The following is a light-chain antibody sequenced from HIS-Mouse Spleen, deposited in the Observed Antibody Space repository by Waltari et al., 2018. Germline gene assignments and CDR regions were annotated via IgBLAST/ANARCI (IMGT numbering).Light chain of an antibody. CDR3: AAWDDSLSGPV. CDR2: RNN. J-gene: IGLJ3*02. CDR1: SPNSGSNY. V-gene: IGLV1-47*01. Sequence: QSVLTPPPSASGTPGQRVTISCSGSSPNSGSNYVYWYQQLPGTAPKLLIYRNNQRPSGVPDRFSGSKSGTSASLAISGLRSEDEADYYCAAWDDSLSGPVFGGGTKLTVL.